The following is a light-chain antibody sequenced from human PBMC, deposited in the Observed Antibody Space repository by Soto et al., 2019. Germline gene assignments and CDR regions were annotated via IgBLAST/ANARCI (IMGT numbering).Light chain of an antibody. Sequence: DIVMTQSPDSLAVSLGERATINCKSSQSVLYSSNNKNYLAWYQQKPGQPPKLLIYWASTRESGVPDRFSGSGSGTDFTLTISSLQVEDVAVYYCQHYYSTPLYTFGQGTKLEIK. CDR2: WAS. CDR1: QSVLYSSNNKNY. J-gene: IGKJ2*01. V-gene: IGKV4-1*01. CDR3: QHYYSTPLYT.